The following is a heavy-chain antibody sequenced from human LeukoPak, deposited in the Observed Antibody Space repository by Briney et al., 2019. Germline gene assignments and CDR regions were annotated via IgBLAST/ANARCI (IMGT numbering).Heavy chain of an antibody. V-gene: IGHV4-34*01. D-gene: IGHD4-17*01. Sequence: PSETLSPTCAVYGGSFSGYYWSWIRQPPGKGLEWIGEINHSGSTNYNPSLKSRVTISVDTSKNQFSLKLSSVTAADTAVYYCATSSVTNSYYFDYWGQGTLVTVSS. CDR2: INHSGST. CDR3: ATSSVTNSYYFDY. J-gene: IGHJ4*02. CDR1: GGSFSGYY.